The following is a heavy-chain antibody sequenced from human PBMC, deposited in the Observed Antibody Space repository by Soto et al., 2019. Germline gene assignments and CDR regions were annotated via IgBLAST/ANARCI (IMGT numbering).Heavy chain of an antibody. CDR3: VKGNIESIQAAGYFDS. CDR2: ISWNSGKI. CDR1: GFTFEDYA. D-gene: IGHD6-13*01. Sequence: EVQLVESGGGLVQPGRSLRVSCGASGFTFEDYAMHWVRQPPGKGLEWVSGISWNSGKIAYADSVKGRFTISRDNAKKSLRLQMRSLTTEDTAFYYCVKGNIESIQAAGYFDSWGQGVQVTVSS. J-gene: IGHJ4*02. V-gene: IGHV3-9*01.